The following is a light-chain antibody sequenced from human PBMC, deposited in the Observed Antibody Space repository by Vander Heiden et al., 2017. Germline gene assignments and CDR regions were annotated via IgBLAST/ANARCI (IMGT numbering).Light chain of an antibody. Sequence: QSALTQPRSVSGPPGQSVTISCTGTSSDVGGYNYVSWYQQHPGKAPKLMIYDVTKRPSGVPDRFSGSKSGSMASLTVSGLQAEDEADYYCCSYAGSLWVFGGGTELTVL. CDR1: SSDVGGYNY. J-gene: IGLJ3*02. CDR2: DVT. V-gene: IGLV2-11*01. CDR3: CSYAGSLWV.